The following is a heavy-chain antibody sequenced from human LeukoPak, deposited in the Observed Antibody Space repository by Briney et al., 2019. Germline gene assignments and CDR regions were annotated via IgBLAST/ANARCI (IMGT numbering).Heavy chain of an antibody. CDR2: INHSGST. Sequence: EPSETLSLTCAVYGGSFSGYYWSWIRRPPGKGPEWIGEINHSGSTNYNPSLKSRVTISVDTSKNQFSLKLSSVTAADTAVYYCARGTYDIGDYYFDYWGQGTLVTVSS. CDR1: GGSFSGYY. D-gene: IGHD3-9*01. J-gene: IGHJ4*02. CDR3: ARGTYDIGDYYFDY. V-gene: IGHV4-34*01.